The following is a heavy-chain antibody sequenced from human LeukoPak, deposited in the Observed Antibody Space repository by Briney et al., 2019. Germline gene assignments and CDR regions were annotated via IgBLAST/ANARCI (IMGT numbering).Heavy chain of an antibody. J-gene: IGHJ6*02. CDR1: GFTFSSYW. D-gene: IGHD4-17*01. CDR3: ATMYGDYNYYYYGMDV. Sequence: QPGGSLRLSCAASGFTFSSYWMHWVRQAPGKGLVWVSRINSDGSSTSYADSVKGRFTISRDNAKNTLYLQMNSLRAEDTAVYYCATMYGDYNYYYYGMDVWGQGTTVTVSS. V-gene: IGHV3-74*01. CDR2: INSDGSST.